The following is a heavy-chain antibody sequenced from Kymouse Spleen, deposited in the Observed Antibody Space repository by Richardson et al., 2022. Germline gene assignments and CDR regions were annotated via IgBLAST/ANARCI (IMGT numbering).Heavy chain of an antibody. J-gene: IGHJ6*02. D-gene: IGHD6-6*01. CDR3: AREGSSSYYYYGMDV. CDR2: IYYSGST. V-gene: IGHV4-61*01. Sequence: QVQLQESGPGLVKPSETLSLTCTVSGGSVSSGSYYWSWIRQPPGKGLEWIGYIYYSGSTNYNPSLKSRVTISVDTSKNQFSLKLSSVTAADTAVYYCAREGSSSYYYYGMDVWGQGTTVTVSS. CDR1: GGSVSSGSYY.